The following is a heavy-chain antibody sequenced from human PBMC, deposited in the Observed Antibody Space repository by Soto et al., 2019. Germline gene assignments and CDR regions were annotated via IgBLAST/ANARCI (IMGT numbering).Heavy chain of an antibody. J-gene: IGHJ6*02. Sequence: PSQTLSLTCVISGDDVSGNRAAWNWIRKSPSRGLEWLGRTFYRSKWNNECAVSVKSRISINADTSRNQFSLQVNSVIPEDTAVYYCARGTTTVGLDVWGQGTTVTVSS. V-gene: IGHV6-1*01. D-gene: IGHD1-26*01. CDR1: GDDVSGNRAA. CDR2: TFYRSKWNN. CDR3: ARGTTTVGLDV.